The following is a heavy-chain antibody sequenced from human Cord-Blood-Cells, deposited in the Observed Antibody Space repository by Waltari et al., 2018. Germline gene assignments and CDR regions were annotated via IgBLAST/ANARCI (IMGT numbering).Heavy chain of an antibody. CDR1: GFTFSSYW. V-gene: IGHV3-74*01. CDR3: ARGGPILTGYYLDY. CDR2: INSDGSST. D-gene: IGHD3-9*01. Sequence: EVQLVESGGGLVQPGGSLRLSCAASGFTFSSYWMNWVRQAPGKGLVCVSRINSDGSSTSYADSVKGRFTISRDNAKNTLYLQMNSLRAEDTAVYYCARGGPILTGYYLDYWGQGTLVTVSS. J-gene: IGHJ4*02.